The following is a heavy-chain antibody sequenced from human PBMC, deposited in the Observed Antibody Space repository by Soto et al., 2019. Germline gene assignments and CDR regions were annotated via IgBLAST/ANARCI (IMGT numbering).Heavy chain of an antibody. Sequence: GGSLRLSCAASGFTFSSYSMNWVRQAPGKGLEWVSSISSSSSYIYYADSVKGRFTISRDNAKNSLYLQMNSLRAEDTAVYYCARRGETSENIPLWVDYWGQGTLVTVSS. D-gene: IGHD2-2*01. CDR1: GFTFSSYS. CDR2: ISSSSSYI. V-gene: IGHV3-21*01. CDR3: ARRGETSENIPLWVDY. J-gene: IGHJ4*02.